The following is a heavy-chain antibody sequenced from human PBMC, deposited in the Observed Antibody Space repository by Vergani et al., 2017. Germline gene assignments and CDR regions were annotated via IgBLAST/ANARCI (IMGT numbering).Heavy chain of an antibody. CDR1: GYTFTSYG. D-gene: IGHD6-13*01. J-gene: IGHJ3*02. CDR2: ISAYNGNT. V-gene: IGHV1-18*01. Sequence: QVQLVQSGAEVKTPGASVKVSCKASGYTFTSYGISWVRQAPGQGLEWMGWISAYNGNTNYAQKLQGRVTMTTDTSTSTAYMELRSLRSDDAAVYYCARGHRAAAVARGDAFDIWGQGTMVTVSS. CDR3: ARGHRAAAVARGDAFDI.